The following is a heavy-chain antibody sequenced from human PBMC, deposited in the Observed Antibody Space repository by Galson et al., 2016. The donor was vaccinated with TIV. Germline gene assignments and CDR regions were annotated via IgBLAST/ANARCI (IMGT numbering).Heavy chain of an antibody. J-gene: IGHJ5*02. CDR1: GNSLNELV. V-gene: IGHV1-24*01. Sequence: SVKVSCKVSGNSLNELVIHWVRQAPGKGLEWMGGFDPEVAKTVYAQKLQDRATMAADTSTNTAYMELGSLRFEDTAVYCCATVAWFPGLSLDTWGQGTLITVSS. D-gene: IGHD2/OR15-2a*01. CDR2: FDPEVAKT. CDR3: ATVAWFPGLSLDT.